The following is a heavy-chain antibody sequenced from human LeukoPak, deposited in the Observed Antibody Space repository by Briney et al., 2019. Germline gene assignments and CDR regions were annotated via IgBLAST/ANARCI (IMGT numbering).Heavy chain of an antibody. V-gene: IGHV4-34*01. CDR1: GGSFSGYY. CDR3: ARGRGSGKVDY. J-gene: IGHJ4*02. Sequence: SETLSLTCAVHGGSFSGYYWSWIRQPPGKGLEWIGEINHSGSTNYNPSLKSRVTISVDTSKNQFSLKLSSVTAADTAVYYCARGRGSGKVDYWGQGTLVTVSS. D-gene: IGHD3-10*01. CDR2: INHSGST.